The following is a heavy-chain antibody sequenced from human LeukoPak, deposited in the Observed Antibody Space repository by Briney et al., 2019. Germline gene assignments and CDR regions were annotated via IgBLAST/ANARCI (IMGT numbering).Heavy chain of an antibody. J-gene: IGHJ6*03. CDR3: TRRGPYCSSTSCYSYYYYMDV. CDR2: IRSKANSYAT. V-gene: IGHV3-73*01. D-gene: IGHD2-2*01. CDR1: GFTFSGSA. Sequence: PGGSLRLSCAASGFTFSGSAMHWVRQASGKGLEWVGRIRSKANSYATASAASVKGRFTISRDDSKNTAYLQMNSLKTEDTAVYYCTRRGPYCSSTSCYSYYYYMDVWGKGTTVTVSS.